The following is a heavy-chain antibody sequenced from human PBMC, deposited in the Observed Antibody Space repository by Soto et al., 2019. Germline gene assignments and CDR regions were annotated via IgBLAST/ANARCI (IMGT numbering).Heavy chain of an antibody. CDR1: GGSISSGDYY. V-gene: IGHV4-30-4*01. CDR3: ARALIQLWPHYYYGMDV. Sequence: SETLSLTCTVSGGSISSGDYYWSWIRQPPGKGLEWIGYIYYSGTTYYNPSLKSRVTISVDTSKNQFSLKVSSVTAADTAVYYCARALIQLWPHYYYGMDVWGQGTTVTSP. CDR2: IYYSGTT. D-gene: IGHD5-18*01. J-gene: IGHJ6*02.